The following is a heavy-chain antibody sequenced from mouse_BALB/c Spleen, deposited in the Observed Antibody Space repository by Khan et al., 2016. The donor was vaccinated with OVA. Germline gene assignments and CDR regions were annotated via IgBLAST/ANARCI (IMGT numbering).Heavy chain of an antibody. D-gene: IGHD1-1*01. Sequence: EVQLQESGGDLVKPGGSLKLSCAASGFTFSTYGMSWVRQTPDKRLEWVATISTGGSYTYYPDSVKGRFTISRDNAKNTLYLQMSSLKSVDTAMFYGARLAYYYDCEGFAYWGQGTLVTVSA. CDR1: GFTFSTYG. CDR2: ISTGGSYT. V-gene: IGHV5-6*01. J-gene: IGHJ3*01. CDR3: ARLAYYYDCEGFAY.